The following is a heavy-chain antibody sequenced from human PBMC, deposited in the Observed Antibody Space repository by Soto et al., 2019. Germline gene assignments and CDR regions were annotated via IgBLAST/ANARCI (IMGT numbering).Heavy chain of an antibody. Sequence: QVQLVQSGGEVKAPGASVKVSCKASGYTFTSYGFNWVRQAPGQGLEWMGWISADNVHTNYAQKLQGRVTMTTATFTSTACLELRSLRSDDTAVYYCARVGYCSGYSCHYMDVWGRGTTVTVSS. CDR1: GYTFTSYG. J-gene: IGHJ6*03. CDR2: ISADNVHT. CDR3: ARVGYCSGYSCHYMDV. D-gene: IGHD2-2*01. V-gene: IGHV1-18*01.